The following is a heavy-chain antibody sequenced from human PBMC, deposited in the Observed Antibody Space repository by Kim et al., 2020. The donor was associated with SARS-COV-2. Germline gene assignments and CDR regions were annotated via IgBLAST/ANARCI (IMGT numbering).Heavy chain of an antibody. J-gene: IGHJ4*02. V-gene: IGHV4-34*01. CDR3: ARGPLYSGSYYDY. Sequence: SNPSLKSRVTISVDTSKNQFSLKLSSVTAADTAVYYCARGPLYSGSYYDYWGQGTLVTVSS. D-gene: IGHD1-26*01.